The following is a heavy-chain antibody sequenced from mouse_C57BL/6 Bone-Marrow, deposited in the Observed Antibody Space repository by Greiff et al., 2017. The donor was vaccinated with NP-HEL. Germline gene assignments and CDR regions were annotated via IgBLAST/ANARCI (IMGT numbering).Heavy chain of an antibody. CDR1: GYTFTSYW. D-gene: IGHD4-1*01. CDR3: ARGSEFPGYCDY. V-gene: IGHV1-64*01. Sequence: QVQLQQPGAELVKPGASVKLSCKASGYTFTSYWMHWVKQRPGQGLEWIGMIHPNSGSTNYNEKFKSKATLTVDKSSSTAYMQISSLTSEDSAVYYRARGSEFPGYCDYWGQGTTLTVSS. J-gene: IGHJ2*01. CDR2: IHPNSGST.